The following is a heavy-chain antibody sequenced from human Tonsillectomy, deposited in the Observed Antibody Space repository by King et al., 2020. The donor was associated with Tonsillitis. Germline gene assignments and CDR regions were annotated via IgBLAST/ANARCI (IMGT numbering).Heavy chain of an antibody. J-gene: IGHJ5*02. V-gene: IGHV3-21*01. CDR1: GFTFSSYS. CDR2: IRSSSSYI. CDR3: ARDSTTLTGYLEWVDP. D-gene: IGHD3-9*01. Sequence: VQLVESGGGLVKPGGSLRLSCAASGFTFSSYSMNWVRQAPGKGLEWVSSIRSSSSYIYYEDSVKGRFTISRDNAKNSLYLQMNILRAEDTAVYYCARDSTTLTGYLEWVDPWGQGTLVTVSS.